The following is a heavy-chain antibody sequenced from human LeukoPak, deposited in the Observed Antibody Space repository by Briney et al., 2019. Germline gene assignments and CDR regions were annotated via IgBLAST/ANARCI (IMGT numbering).Heavy chain of an antibody. CDR1: GYIFTSYG. CDR2: ISVHNGYT. V-gene: IGHV1-18*01. Sequence: ASVKVSCKTSGYIFTSYGISWVRQAPGQGLEGMGWISVHNGYTRYARKFQGRVTITTDTSTSTAYMELRSLRSDDTAVYYCASVESGYSYGFPYYYYMDVWGKGTTVTVSS. D-gene: IGHD5-18*01. CDR3: ASVESGYSYGFPYYYYMDV. J-gene: IGHJ6*03.